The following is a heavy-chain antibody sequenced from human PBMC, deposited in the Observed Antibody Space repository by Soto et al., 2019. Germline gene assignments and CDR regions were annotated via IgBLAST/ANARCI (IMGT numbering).Heavy chain of an antibody. CDR3: ARPQGSGWRFNALDF. J-gene: IGHJ3*01. CDR1: GGTFGRNA. D-gene: IGHD6-19*01. Sequence: SVNVSCKASGGTFGRNAINWVRQAPGQGLEWMGGIIPMFGTANHAQKFRDRIVITADESTNTAYLELNSLRYEDTAIYYCARPQGSGWRFNALDFWGQGTVVTVSS. CDR2: IIPMFGTA. V-gene: IGHV1-69*13.